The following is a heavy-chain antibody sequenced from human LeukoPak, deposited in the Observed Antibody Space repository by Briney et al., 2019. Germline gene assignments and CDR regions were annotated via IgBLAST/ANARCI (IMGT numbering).Heavy chain of an antibody. CDR3: ARPRRAERDEDF. CDR1: GYSFSNYW. CDR2: INPGDANI. V-gene: IGHV5-51*01. J-gene: IGHJ4*02. D-gene: IGHD1-1*01. Sequence: HGESLKISCKASGYSFSNYWIGWVRQMPGKGLEWVAMINPGDANIAYSPSCQGQVTISANRSISTAYLQWSSLKASDTAMYYCARPRRAERDEDFLGQGTLVTVSS.